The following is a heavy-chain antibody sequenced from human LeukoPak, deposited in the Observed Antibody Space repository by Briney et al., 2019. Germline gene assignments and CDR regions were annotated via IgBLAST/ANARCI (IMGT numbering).Heavy chain of an antibody. CDR2: ISGSGGST. Sequence: PGGSLRLSCAASGFTFSVYAMSWVRQAPGTGLEWVSAISGSGGSTYYADSVKGRFTISRDNSKNTLFLQMNSLRAEGTAVYYCAKCLYYYDRSGYFYYYYMDVWGKGTTVTVSS. V-gene: IGHV3-23*01. CDR1: GFTFSVYA. D-gene: IGHD3-22*01. CDR3: AKCLYYYDRSGYFYYYYMDV. J-gene: IGHJ6*03.